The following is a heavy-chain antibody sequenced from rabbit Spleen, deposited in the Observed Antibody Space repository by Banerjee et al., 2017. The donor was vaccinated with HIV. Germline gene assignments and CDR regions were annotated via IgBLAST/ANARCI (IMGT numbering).Heavy chain of an antibody. D-gene: IGHD4-2*01. CDR2: FAGDSGTT. Sequence: QSLEESGGDLVKPGASLALTCTASGFSFIEYSVSWVRQAPGKGLEWIACFAGDSGTTYFANWAKGRFTISKTSSTTVTLQMTSLTAADTATYFCARDWNSGSTLWGQGTLVTVS. CDR3: ARDWNSGSTL. CDR1: GFSFIEYS. J-gene: IGHJ3*01. V-gene: IGHV1S40*01.